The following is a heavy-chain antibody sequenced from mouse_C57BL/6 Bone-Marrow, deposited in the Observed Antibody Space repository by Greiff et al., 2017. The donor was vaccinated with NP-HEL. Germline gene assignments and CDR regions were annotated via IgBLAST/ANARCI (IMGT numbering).Heavy chain of an antibody. Sequence: VKLQESGPGLVAPSQSLSITCTVSGFSLTSYGVSWVRQPPGKGLEWLGVIWGDGSTNYHSALISRLSISKDNSKSQVFLKLNSLQTDDTATYYCAKKRDYYGSSYAYYAMDYWGQGTSVTVSS. D-gene: IGHD1-1*01. CDR1: GFSLTSYG. J-gene: IGHJ4*01. CDR3: AKKRDYYGSSYAYYAMDY. CDR2: IWGDGST. V-gene: IGHV2-3*01.